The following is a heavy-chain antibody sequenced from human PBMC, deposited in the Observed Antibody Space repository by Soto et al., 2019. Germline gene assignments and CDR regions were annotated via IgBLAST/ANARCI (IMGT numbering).Heavy chain of an antibody. CDR3: AGLIGRSKFSRLGH. D-gene: IGHD6-6*01. CDR2: IYTSGST. J-gene: IGHJ4*02. V-gene: IGHV4-4*07. Sequence: SETLSLTCTVSGGSISSYYWSWIRQPAGKGLEWIGRIYTSGSTNYNPSLKSRVTMSVDTSKNQFSLKLSSVTAADTALYYCAGLIGRSKFSRLGHWGQGTLVTVSS. CDR1: GGSISSYY.